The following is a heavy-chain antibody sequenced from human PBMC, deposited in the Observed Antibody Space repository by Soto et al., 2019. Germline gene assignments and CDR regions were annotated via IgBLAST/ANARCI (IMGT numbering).Heavy chain of an antibody. D-gene: IGHD6-13*01. CDR2: INSDGSST. CDR1: RFSFSSYW. CDR3: ARDQRYSSSWTVYYYGLDV. V-gene: IGHV3-74*01. J-gene: IGHJ6*02. Sequence: GGSLRLSCVASRFSFSSYWMHWVRQAPGKGLVWVSRINSDGSSTSYADSVKGRFTISRDNAKNTLYLQMSSLRAEDTAVYYCARDQRYSSSWTVYYYGLDVWGQGTTVTVSS.